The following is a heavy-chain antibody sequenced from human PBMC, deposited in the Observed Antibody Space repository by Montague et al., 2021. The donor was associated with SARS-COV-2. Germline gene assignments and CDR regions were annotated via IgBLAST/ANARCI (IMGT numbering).Heavy chain of an antibody. Sequence: SLRLSCSASGFRFGNYWMSWVRQAPGKGLEWVANINQDGSEKYYXGSVRGRFTISRDNARNSLFLQMDSLRADDTAVYYCAKGRPLIWNKPDYWGQGTLVAVSS. J-gene: IGHJ4*02. CDR2: INQDGSEK. CDR1: GFRFGNYW. CDR3: AKGRPLIWNKPDY. V-gene: IGHV3-7*01. D-gene: IGHD1/OR15-1a*01.